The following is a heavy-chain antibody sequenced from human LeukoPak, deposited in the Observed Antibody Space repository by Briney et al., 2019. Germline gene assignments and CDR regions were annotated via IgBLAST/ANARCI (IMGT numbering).Heavy chain of an antibody. CDR1: GGSVSSGSSH. Sequence: PSEALSLTCTVSGGSVSSGSSHWSWIRQSPGKGPEWIGYNSNSGSTNYNPSLKSRVTISLDTSKNQFSLKLISVTAADTAVYYCARARGWYVLDYWGQGTLVTVSS. D-gene: IGHD6-19*01. CDR2: NSNSGST. CDR3: ARARGWYVLDY. J-gene: IGHJ4*02. V-gene: IGHV4-61*01.